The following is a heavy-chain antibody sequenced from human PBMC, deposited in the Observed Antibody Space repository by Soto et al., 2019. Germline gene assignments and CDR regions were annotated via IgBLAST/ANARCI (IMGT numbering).Heavy chain of an antibody. J-gene: IGHJ4*02. V-gene: IGHV3-74*01. Sequence: GGSLRLSCAVSGFTFRSYWMHWFRQVPGKRQVWVSAIKGDGTTTNYADSVKGRFTISRDNSKNTLYLQMNSLRAEDTAVYYCAKDRSSSWLSSGWYDYWGQGTLVTVSS. CDR3: AKDRSSSWLSSGWYDY. CDR1: GFTFRSYW. D-gene: IGHD6-19*01. CDR2: IKGDGTTT.